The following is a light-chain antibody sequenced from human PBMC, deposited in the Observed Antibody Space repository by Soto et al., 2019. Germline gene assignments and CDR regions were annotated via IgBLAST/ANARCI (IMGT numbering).Light chain of an antibody. CDR1: QGISNY. CDR2: AAS. J-gene: IGKJ4*01. V-gene: IGKV1-27*01. CDR3: QKYNSAPS. Sequence: DIQMTQSPSSLSASVGDRVTITCRASQGISNYLDWYQQKPGKVPKLLIYAASTLQSGIPSRFSGSGSGTDFTLTIRSLQAEDDATYYCQKYNSAPSFGGGTKVKIK.